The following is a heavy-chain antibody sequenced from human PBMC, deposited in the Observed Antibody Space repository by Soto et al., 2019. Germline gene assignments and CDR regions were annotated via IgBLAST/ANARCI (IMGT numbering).Heavy chain of an antibody. D-gene: IGHD4-17*01. J-gene: IGHJ4*02. Sequence: SETLSLTCTVSGGSISSSSYYWGWIRQPPGKGLEWIGSIYYSGSTYYNPSLKSRVTISVDTSKNQFSLKLSSVTAADTAVYFCARIGLTTALLWGQGTLVTVS. CDR1: GGSISSSSYY. V-gene: IGHV4-39*01. CDR3: ARIGLTTALL. CDR2: IYYSGST.